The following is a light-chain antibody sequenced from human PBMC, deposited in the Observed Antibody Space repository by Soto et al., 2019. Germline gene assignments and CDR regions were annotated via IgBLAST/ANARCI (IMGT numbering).Light chain of an antibody. CDR3: QHSYSTPPWT. V-gene: IGKV1-39*01. CDR2: AAS. CDR1: QSISSY. J-gene: IGKJ1*01. Sequence: DVQRTESPCSLSASVVDGFTITCLASQSISSYLNWYQQKPGKAPKLLIYAASSLQSGVPSRFSGSGSGTDFTLTISSLQPEDFATYFCQHSYSTPPWTFGQGPKVDIK.